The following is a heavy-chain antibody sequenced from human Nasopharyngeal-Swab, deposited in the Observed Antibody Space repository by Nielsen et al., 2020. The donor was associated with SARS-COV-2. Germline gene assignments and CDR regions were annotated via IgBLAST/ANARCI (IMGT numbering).Heavy chain of an antibody. CDR2: ISSSSSYI. D-gene: IGHD2-21*02. Sequence: VRQAPGKGLEWVSSISSSSSYIYYADSVKGRFTISRDNAKNSLYLQMNSLKTEDTAVYYCTTGKILYTHYGDHVHVFEFWGQGSMVTVSS. J-gene: IGHJ3*01. CDR3: TTGKILYTHYGDHVHVFEF. V-gene: IGHV3-21*03.